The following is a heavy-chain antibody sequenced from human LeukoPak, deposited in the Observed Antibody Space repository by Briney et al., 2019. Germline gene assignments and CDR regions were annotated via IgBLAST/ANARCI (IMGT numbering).Heavy chain of an antibody. J-gene: IGHJ4*02. D-gene: IGHD6-19*01. CDR3: ASGGSRSGWHSH. CDR1: EFTFSSYW. Sequence: GGSLRLSCAASEFTFSSYWMSWLRQAPGKGLEWVANIKQDGSEKYYVDSVKGLFTISRDNAKNSLYLQMNSLRAEDTAVYYCASGGSRSGWHSHWGQGTLVTVSS. CDR2: IKQDGSEK. V-gene: IGHV3-7*01.